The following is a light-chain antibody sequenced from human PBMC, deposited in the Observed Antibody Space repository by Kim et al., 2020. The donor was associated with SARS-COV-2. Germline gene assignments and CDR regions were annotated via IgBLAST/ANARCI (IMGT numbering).Light chain of an antibody. CDR3: QAWDSSTHNYV. J-gene: IGLJ1*01. CDR2: QDN. CDR1: KFGDKF. Sequence: PGDAHTLHRSGKKFGDKFVFWQQHKPRPSPVVVIYQDNQRPSGIPERFSGSNSGNTATLTISGTQAMDEADYYCQAWDSSTHNYVFGAGTKVTVL. V-gene: IGLV3-1*01.